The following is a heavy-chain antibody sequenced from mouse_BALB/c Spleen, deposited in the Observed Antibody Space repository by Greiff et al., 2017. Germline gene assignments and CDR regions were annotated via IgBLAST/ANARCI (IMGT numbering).Heavy chain of an antibody. CDR2: IYPGDGDT. CDR3: APSYCGDAWLAY. CDR1: GYAFSSYW. D-gene: IGHD2-13*01. V-gene: IGHV1-80*01. Sequence: VQLQQSGAELVRPGSSVKISCKASGYAFSSYWMNWVKQRPGQGLEWIGQIYPGDGDTKYNGKFKGKATLTADKSSSTAYMQLSSLTSEDSAVYSCAPSYCGDAWLAYWGQGTLVTVSA. J-gene: IGHJ3*01.